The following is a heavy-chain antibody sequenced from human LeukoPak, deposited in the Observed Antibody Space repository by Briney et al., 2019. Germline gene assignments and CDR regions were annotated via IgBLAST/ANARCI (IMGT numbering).Heavy chain of an antibody. J-gene: IGHJ4*02. Sequence: GGSLRLSCAASGFTFSSYGMHWVRQAPGKGPEWVAVISYDGSNKYYADSVKGRFTISRDNAKNSLFLQMNSLRDEDTAVYYCASDSPGYDSGSYFAYWGQGTLVTVSS. D-gene: IGHD2-15*01. CDR2: ISYDGSNK. CDR1: GFTFSSYG. V-gene: IGHV3-30*03. CDR3: ASDSPGYDSGSYFAY.